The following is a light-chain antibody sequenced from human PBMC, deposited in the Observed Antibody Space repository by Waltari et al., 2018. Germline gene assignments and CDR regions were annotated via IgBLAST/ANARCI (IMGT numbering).Light chain of an antibody. Sequence: CRAGRSVSRALAWYQQKPSQAPRLLIYGASNRATGIPDRFSGSGSGTDFSLTISSLGAEDFAVYYCQHYLRLPATFGQGTKVEIK. CDR2: GAS. V-gene: IGKV3-20*01. CDR1: RSVSRA. CDR3: QHYLRLPAT. J-gene: IGKJ1*01.